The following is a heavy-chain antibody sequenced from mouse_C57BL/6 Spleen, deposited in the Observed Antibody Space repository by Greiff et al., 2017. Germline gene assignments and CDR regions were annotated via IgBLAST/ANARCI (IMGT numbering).Heavy chain of an antibody. D-gene: IGHD2-1*01. CDR2: IDPSDSET. V-gene: IGHV1-52*01. CDR3: ARGDGNPDY. J-gene: IGHJ2*01. CDR1: GYTFTSYW. Sequence: VQLQQSGAELVRPGSSVKLSCKASGYTFTSYWMHWVKQRPIQGLEWIGNIDPSDSETNYNQKFKDKATLTVDKASSTAYMQLSSLTSEDSAVYYCARGDGNPDYWGQGTTLTVSS.